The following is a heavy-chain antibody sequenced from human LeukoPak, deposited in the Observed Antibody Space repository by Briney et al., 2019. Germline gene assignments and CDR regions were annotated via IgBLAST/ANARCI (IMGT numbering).Heavy chain of an antibody. CDR3: ARVSSSWYGGLYYYGMDV. V-gene: IGHV3-11*01. CDR2: ISSSGSTI. D-gene: IGHD6-13*01. CDR1: GFTFSDYY. J-gene: IGHJ6*02. Sequence: GGSLRLSCAASGFTFSDYYMSWIRQTPGKGLEWVSYISSSGSTIYYADSVKGRFTISRDNAKNSLYLQMNSLRAEDTAVYYCARVSSSWYGGLYYYGMDVWGQGTTVTVSS.